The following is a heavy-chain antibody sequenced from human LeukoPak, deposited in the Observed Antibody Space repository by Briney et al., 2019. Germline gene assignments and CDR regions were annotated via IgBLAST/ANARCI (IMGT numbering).Heavy chain of an antibody. V-gene: IGHV1-8*01. CDR1: GYTFTSYD. CDR3: ATMGYYDSSGYSPTRYYYGMDV. J-gene: IGHJ6*02. CDR2: INPSRGNT. Sequence: ATVKLSCKASGYTFTSYDFNWVRQATGQGLEWMGWINPSRGNTGYAQHIQGGVTITSNTSIRTAYKQLSSLSSEDTAVYYCATMGYYDSSGYSPTRYYYGMDVWGQGTTVTVSS. D-gene: IGHD3-22*01.